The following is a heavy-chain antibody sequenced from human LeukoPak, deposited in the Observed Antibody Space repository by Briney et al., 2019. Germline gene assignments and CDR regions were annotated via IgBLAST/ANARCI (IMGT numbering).Heavy chain of an antibody. CDR1: GFTFSSNW. J-gene: IGHJ4*02. D-gene: IGHD1-26*01. V-gene: IGHV3-74*01. Sequence: GGSLRLSCAASGFTFSSNWMHWVRQAPGKGLVWASRINEDGSTTNYADSVKGRSTIFRDNAKNTLYLQMDSLRAEDTAVYYCVRDLGGRSGHWGQGTLVTVSS. CDR3: VRDLGGRSGH. CDR2: INEDGSTT.